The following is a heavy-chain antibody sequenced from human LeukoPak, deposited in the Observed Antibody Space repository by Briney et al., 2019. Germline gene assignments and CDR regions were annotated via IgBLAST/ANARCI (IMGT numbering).Heavy chain of an antibody. D-gene: IGHD3-10*02. V-gene: IGHV3-48*04. CDR2: IRSDGSTI. J-gene: IGHJ6*04. Sequence: GGSLRLSCAASGFTFSSYSMNWVRQAPGKGLEWVSYIRSDGSTIFYADSVKGRFTISRDNAKNSLYLQMNSLRAEDTAVYYCAELGITMIGGVWGKGTTVTISS. CDR1: GFTFSSYS. CDR3: AELGITMIGGV.